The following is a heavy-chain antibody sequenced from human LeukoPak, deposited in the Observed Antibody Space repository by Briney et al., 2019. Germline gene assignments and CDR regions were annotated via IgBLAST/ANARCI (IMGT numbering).Heavy chain of an antibody. V-gene: IGHV3-23*01. CDR3: AKSAFVPYDSSGYSSAIFDY. CDR2: ISGSGGST. J-gene: IGHJ4*02. Sequence: PGGSLRLSCAASGFTFSSYGMSWVRQAPGKGLEWVSAISGSGGSTYYADSVKGRFTISRDNSKNTLYLQMNSLRAEDTAVYYCAKSAFVPYDSSGYSSAIFDYWGQGTLVTVSS. CDR1: GFTFSSYG. D-gene: IGHD3-22*01.